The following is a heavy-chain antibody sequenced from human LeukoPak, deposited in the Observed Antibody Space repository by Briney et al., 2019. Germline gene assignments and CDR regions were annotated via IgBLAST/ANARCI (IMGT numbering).Heavy chain of an antibody. CDR3: ASSYYDFWSGRRSYYYGMDV. D-gene: IGHD3-3*01. J-gene: IGHJ6*02. CDR1: GYTFTSYA. Sequence: ASVKVSCKASGYTFTSYAMHWVRQAPGQRLEWMGWSNAGNGNTKYSQKFQGRVTITRDTSASTAYIELSSLRSEDTAVYYCASSYYDFWSGRRSYYYGMDVWGQGTTVTVSS. V-gene: IGHV1-3*01. CDR2: SNAGNGNT.